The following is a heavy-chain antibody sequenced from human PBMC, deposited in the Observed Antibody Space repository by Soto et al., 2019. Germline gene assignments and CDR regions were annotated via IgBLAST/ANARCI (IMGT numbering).Heavy chain of an antibody. CDR1: GGSISSGGYY. CDR2: IYYSGST. D-gene: IGHD4-17*01. J-gene: IGHJ2*01. Sequence: QVQLQESGPGLVKPSQTLSLTCTVSGGSISSGGYYWSWIRQHPGKGLEWIWYIYYSGSTYYNPSLKSRVTISVDTSKHQFSLKLSYVTAADTAVYYCARAVGYGERRDWYFDLWGRGTLVTVSS. CDR3: ARAVGYGERRDWYFDL. V-gene: IGHV4-31*03.